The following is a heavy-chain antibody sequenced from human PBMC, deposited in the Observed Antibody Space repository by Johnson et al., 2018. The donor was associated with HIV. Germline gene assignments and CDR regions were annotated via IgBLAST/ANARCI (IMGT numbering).Heavy chain of an antibody. CDR3: AGVGYQLHDAFDL. CDR1: GFTFSDYF. CDR2: ISSSGSPI. D-gene: IGHD2-2*01. J-gene: IGHJ3*01. Sequence: QVQLVESGGGLVKPGGSLRLSCAGSGFTFSDYFMSYIRQAPGKGLEWISYISSSGSPIYYADSVKGRFTLSRDNAKNSLFLQMHSLRVEDTAIYYCAGVGYQLHDAFDLWGQGTMVTVSS. V-gene: IGHV3-11*01.